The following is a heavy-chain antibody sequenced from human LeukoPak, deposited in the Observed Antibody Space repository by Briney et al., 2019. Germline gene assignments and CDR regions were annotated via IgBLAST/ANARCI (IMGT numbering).Heavy chain of an antibody. CDR2: ISSEGFT. V-gene: IGHV3-53*01. D-gene: IGHD2-15*01. J-gene: IGHJ4*02. Sequence: GGSLRLSCAGSGVIVNSYFMGWVRQAPGKGLDWVSLISSEGFTYYAVSVKGRFTIARDNSKNTLYLQMNSLTAEDTALYYCARGRGGDWGQGVLVTVSS. CDR3: ARGRGGD. CDR1: GVIVNSYF.